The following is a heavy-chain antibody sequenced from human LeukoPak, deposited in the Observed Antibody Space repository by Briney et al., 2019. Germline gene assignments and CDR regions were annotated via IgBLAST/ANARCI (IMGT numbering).Heavy chain of an antibody. V-gene: IGHV3-30*18. Sequence: PGRSLRLSCAASGFTFSSYGMHWVRQAPGKGLEWVAVISYDGSNKYYADSVKGRFTISRDNSKNTLYLQMNSLRAEDTAVYYCAKGGAARGLTEYWGQGTLVTVSS. CDR2: ISYDGSNK. D-gene: IGHD6-13*01. J-gene: IGHJ4*02. CDR1: GFTFSSYG. CDR3: AKGGAARGLTEY.